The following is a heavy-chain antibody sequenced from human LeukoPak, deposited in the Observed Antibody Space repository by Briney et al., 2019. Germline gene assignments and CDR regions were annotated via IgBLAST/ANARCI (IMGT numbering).Heavy chain of an antibody. CDR3: ARVSNFWSGYFGY. J-gene: IGHJ4*02. V-gene: IGHV1-2*02. Sequence: GWINPNSGGTNYAQKFQGRVTMTRDTSISTAYMELSRLRSDDTAVYYCARVSNFWSGYFGYWGQGTLVTVSS. CDR2: INPNSGGT. D-gene: IGHD3-3*01.